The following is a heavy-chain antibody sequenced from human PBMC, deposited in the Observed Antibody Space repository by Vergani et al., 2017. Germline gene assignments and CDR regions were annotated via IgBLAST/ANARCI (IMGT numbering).Heavy chain of an antibody. CDR3: ARRGIADNYGMDV. Sequence: QVQLQESGPGLVKPSQTLSLTCTVSGGSISSGSYYWSWIRQPPGKGLEWIGEINHSGSTNYNPSLKSRVTISVDTSKNQFSLKLSSVTAADTAVYYCARRGIADNYGMDVWGQGTTVTVSS. J-gene: IGHJ6*02. D-gene: IGHD6-13*01. V-gene: IGHV4-39*07. CDR2: INHSGST. CDR1: GGSISSGSYY.